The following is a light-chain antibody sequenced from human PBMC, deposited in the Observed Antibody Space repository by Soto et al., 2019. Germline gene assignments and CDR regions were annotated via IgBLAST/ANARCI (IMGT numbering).Light chain of an antibody. J-gene: IGKJ2*01. CDR2: GAT. Sequence: EIVMTQSPATLSVSPGERAALSCRASQSVSSNFAWYQQKPGQAPRLLIYGATTRTTGIPARFSGSRSGTDFTLTIISLRSEDSAVYYYQQYNKWRYTFGQGTKVEIK. CDR3: QQYNKWRYT. CDR1: QSVSSN. V-gene: IGKV3-15*01.